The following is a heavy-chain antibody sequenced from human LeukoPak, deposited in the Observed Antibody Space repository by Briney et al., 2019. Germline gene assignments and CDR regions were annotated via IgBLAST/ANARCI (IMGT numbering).Heavy chain of an antibody. Sequence: SETLSLTCTVSSGSINNHYWSWIRQPPGKGLEWIGYILSSGSTNYNPSVKSRVTISVDTSKNQFSLKLSSETAADTAVYYCARTNQISETAFDIWGQGTMVIVSS. CDR1: SGSINNHY. CDR3: ARTNQISETAFDI. D-gene: IGHD1-14*01. CDR2: ILSSGST. J-gene: IGHJ3*02. V-gene: IGHV4-59*11.